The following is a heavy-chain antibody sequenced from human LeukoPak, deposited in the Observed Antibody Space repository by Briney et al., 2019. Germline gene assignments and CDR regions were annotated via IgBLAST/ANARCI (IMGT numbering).Heavy chain of an antibody. CDR3: ARDWYDSSGSALDY. Sequence: ASGKVSCKASGYTFTSYGISWVRQAPGQGLEWMGWISAYNGNTNYAQKLQGRVTMTTDTSTSTAYMELRSLRSDDTAVYYCARDWYDSSGSALDYWGQGTLVTVSS. CDR1: GYTFTSYG. J-gene: IGHJ4*02. V-gene: IGHV1-18*01. CDR2: ISAYNGNT. D-gene: IGHD3-22*01.